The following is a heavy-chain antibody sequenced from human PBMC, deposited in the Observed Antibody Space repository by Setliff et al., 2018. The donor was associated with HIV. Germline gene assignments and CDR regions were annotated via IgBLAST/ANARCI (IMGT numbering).Heavy chain of an antibody. CDR3: ARMDKGISTTGVSWFDP. V-gene: IGHV1-8*01. CDR2: MNPDTGNT. CDR1: GYSFTSYD. J-gene: IGHJ5*02. D-gene: IGHD6-13*01. Sequence: ASVKVSCKASGYSFTSYDVSWVRQATGQGLEWVGWMNPDTGNTGYAQKFQGRVTFTRNTSTSTAYMDLSSLTSDDTAVYCCARMDKGISTTGVSWFDPWGQGTLVTVSS.